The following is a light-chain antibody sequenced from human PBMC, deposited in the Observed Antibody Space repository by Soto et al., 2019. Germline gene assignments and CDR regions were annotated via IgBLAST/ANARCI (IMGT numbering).Light chain of an antibody. CDR2: GAS. J-gene: IGKJ1*01. CDR3: QQYDSSTKT. V-gene: IGKV3-20*01. Sequence: EIVLTQSPGTLSLSPGERATLSCRASQSVSSSYLAWYQQKPGQAPRLLIYGASSRATGIPERLSGSGYGTDFTITISRLETEDFAVYYCQQYDSSTKTFGHGTQVDIK. CDR1: QSVSSSY.